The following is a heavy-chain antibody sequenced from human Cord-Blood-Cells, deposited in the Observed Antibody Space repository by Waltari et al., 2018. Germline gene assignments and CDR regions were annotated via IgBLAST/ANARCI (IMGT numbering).Heavy chain of an antibody. CDR3: ARVVVPAARFDGMDV. V-gene: IGHV1-69*01. CDR1: GGPFSSYA. D-gene: IGHD2-2*01. CDR2: IIPIFGTA. J-gene: IGHJ6*02. Sequence: QVQLVQSGAEVMKPGSSVKVSCKASGGPFSSYAISWVRQAPGQGLEWMGGIIPIFGTANYAQKVQGRVTITADESTSTAYMELSSLRSEDTAVYYCARVVVPAARFDGMDVWGQGTTVTVSS.